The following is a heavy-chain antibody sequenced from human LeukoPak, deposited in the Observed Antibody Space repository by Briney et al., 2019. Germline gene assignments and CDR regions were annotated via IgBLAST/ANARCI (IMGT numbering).Heavy chain of an antibody. V-gene: IGHV1-69*13. CDR3: ARGAAAGTIVNWFDP. D-gene: IGHD6-13*01. CDR2: IIPIFGTA. Sequence: GASVKVSCKASGGTFSSYAISWVRQAPGQGLEWTGGIIPIFGTANYAQKFQGRVTITADESTSTAYMELSSLRSEDTAVYYCARGAAAGTIVNWFDPWGQGTLVTVSS. CDR1: GGTFSSYA. J-gene: IGHJ5*02.